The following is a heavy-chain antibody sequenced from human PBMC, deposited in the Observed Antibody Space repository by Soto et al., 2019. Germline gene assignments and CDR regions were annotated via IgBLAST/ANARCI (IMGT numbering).Heavy chain of an antibody. CDR3: ARQMWRSGTFPLDP. CDR2: IYYSGSA. Sequence: TLSLTCTVSGDSITSGIYHWSWVRQHPGKGLEWIGYIYYSGSASYNPSLQSRVTISLDPPKNQFSLKLTSVTAADTAVYYCARQMWRSGTFPLDPWGQGTLVTVSS. CDR1: GDSITSGIYH. J-gene: IGHJ5*02. D-gene: IGHD3-10*01. V-gene: IGHV4-31*03.